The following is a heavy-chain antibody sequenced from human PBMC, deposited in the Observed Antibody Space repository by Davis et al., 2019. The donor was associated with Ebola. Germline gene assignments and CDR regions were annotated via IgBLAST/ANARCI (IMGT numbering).Heavy chain of an antibody. CDR3: ARDQSGRGDFDY. Sequence: KVSCKASGYTFTSYGISWVRQTPGQGLEWMGGIIPIFGTANYAQKFQGRVTITADESTSTAYMELSSLRSEDTAVYYCARDQSGRGDFDYWGQGTLVTVSS. CDR2: IIPIFGTA. V-gene: IGHV1-69*01. J-gene: IGHJ4*02. D-gene: IGHD3-10*01. CDR1: GYTFTSYG.